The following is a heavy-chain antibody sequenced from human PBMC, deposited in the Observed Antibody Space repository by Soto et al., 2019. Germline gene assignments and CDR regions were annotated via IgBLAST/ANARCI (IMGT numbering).Heavy chain of an antibody. J-gene: IGHJ4*02. CDR1: GGSLSSGSYY. D-gene: IGHD3-22*01. Sequence: PSETLSLTCTVSGGSLSSGSYYLSWIRQPPGKGLEWIGYIYHGGATTYNASLKSRVTISVDTSKNQFFLKVNSVTAADTAVYFCARDSSGRHDYWGQGTPVTVSS. V-gene: IGHV4-61*01. CDR3: ARDSSGRHDY. CDR2: IYHGGAT.